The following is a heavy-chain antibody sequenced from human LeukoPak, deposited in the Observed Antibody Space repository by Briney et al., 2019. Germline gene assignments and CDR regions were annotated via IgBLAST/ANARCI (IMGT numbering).Heavy chain of an antibody. V-gene: IGHV4-39*02. D-gene: IGHD6-6*01. CDR3: ARDREYSSSSRIFDY. CDR1: GGSISSSSYY. CDR2: IYYSGST. J-gene: IGHJ4*02. Sequence: PSETLSLTCTVSGGSISSSSYYWGWIRQPPGKGLEWIGSIYYSGSTYYNPSLKSRVTISVDTSKNQFSLKLSSVTAADTAVYYCARDREYSSSSRIFDYWGQGTLVTVSS.